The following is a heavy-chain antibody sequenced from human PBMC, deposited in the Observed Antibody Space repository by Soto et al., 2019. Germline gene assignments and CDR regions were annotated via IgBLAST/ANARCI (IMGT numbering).Heavy chain of an antibody. CDR1: GFTFSSYR. V-gene: IGHV3-48*01. D-gene: IGHD2-2*01. CDR3: AREYCSSTSCLNWFDP. J-gene: IGHJ5*02. CDR2: ISSSSSTI. Sequence: EVQLVESGGGLVQPGGSLRLSCAASGFTFSSYRMNWVRQAPGKGLEWVSYISSSSSTIYYADSVKGRFTISRDNAKNSLYLQMNSLRAEDTAVYYCAREYCSSTSCLNWFDPWGQGTLVTVSS.